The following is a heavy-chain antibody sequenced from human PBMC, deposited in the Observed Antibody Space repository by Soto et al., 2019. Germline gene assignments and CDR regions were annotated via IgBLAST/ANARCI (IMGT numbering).Heavy chain of an antibody. D-gene: IGHD6-19*01. J-gene: IGHJ4*02. Sequence: QVQLVESGGGVVQPGRSLRLSCAASGFTFSSYGMHWVRQAPGKGLEWVAVIWYDGSNKYYADSVKGRFTISRDNSKNTLYLQMNSLRVEDTAVYYCARDHGAGTFDYWGQGPLVTVSS. CDR2: IWYDGSNK. CDR1: GFTFSSYG. CDR3: ARDHGAGTFDY. V-gene: IGHV3-33*01.